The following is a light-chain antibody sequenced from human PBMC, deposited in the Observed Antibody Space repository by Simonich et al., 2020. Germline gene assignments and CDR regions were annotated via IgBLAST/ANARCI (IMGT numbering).Light chain of an antibody. V-gene: IGKV1-5*01. CDR2: AAS. Sequence: DIQMTQSPSTLSASVGDRVPITCRASRSISSWLAWYQQNPGKAPKLMIYAASSLQSGVPSRFSGSGSGTDFTLTISSLQPEDFATYYCQQYNSYSRTFGQGTKVEIK. J-gene: IGKJ1*01. CDR1: RSISSW. CDR3: QQYNSYSRT.